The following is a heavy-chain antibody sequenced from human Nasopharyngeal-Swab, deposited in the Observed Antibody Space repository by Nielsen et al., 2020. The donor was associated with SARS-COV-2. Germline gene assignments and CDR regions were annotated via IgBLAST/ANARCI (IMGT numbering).Heavy chain of an antibody. V-gene: IGHV1-2*06. J-gene: IGHJ5*02. CDR1: GYTFTGYY. CDR2: INPNTGGT. Sequence: ASVKVSCKASGYTFTGYYMHWVRQAPGQGLEWVGRINPNTGGTNYAQKCQGRVTMTTDTSISTAYMEVSSLRSDDTAVYYCAREISRTTSWFDPWGQGTLVTVSS. D-gene: IGHD1-7*01. CDR3: AREISRTTSWFDP.